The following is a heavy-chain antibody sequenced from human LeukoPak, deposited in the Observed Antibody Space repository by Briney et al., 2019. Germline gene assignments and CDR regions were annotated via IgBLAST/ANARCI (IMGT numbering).Heavy chain of an antibody. CDR1: GFTFSDYY. Sequence: GGSLRLSCAASGFTFSDYYMSWIRQAPGKGLEWASYISSSSSYTNYADSVKGRFTISRDNAKNSLYLQMNSLRAEDTAVYYCARGVYYDILTGYSDDAFDIWGQGTMVTVSS. D-gene: IGHD3-9*01. J-gene: IGHJ3*02. CDR2: ISSSSSYT. V-gene: IGHV3-11*06. CDR3: ARGVYYDILTGYSDDAFDI.